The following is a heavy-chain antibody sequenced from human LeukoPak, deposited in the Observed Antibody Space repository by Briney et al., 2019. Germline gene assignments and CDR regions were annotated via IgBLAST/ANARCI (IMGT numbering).Heavy chain of an antibody. CDR3: ASTDSSGYYAYYFDY. CDR2: IIPILGIA. J-gene: IGHJ4*02. Sequence: GASVKVSCKASGGTFSSYAISWVRQAPGQGLEWMGRIIPILGIANYAQKFQGRVTITADKSTSTAYMELSSLRSEDTAVYYCASTDSSGYYAYYFDYWGQGTLVTVSS. V-gene: IGHV1-69*04. D-gene: IGHD3-22*01. CDR1: GGTFSSYA.